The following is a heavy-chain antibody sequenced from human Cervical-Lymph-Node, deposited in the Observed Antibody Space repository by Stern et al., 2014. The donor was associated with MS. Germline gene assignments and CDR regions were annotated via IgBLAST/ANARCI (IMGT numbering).Heavy chain of an antibody. Sequence: QLVESGAEVRKPGESRNISCKGSGYRFSSYWVGWVRQLPGKGLEWLGIIFPGDSDTRYSPYFQGQVTIAADKSTNTAYLRWSSLKASDTAMYYCARHRGGGDSFDFWGPGTLVTVSS. CDR1: GYRFSSYW. CDR2: IFPGDSDT. CDR3: ARHRGGGDSFDF. V-gene: IGHV5-51*01. D-gene: IGHD2-21*01. J-gene: IGHJ4*01.